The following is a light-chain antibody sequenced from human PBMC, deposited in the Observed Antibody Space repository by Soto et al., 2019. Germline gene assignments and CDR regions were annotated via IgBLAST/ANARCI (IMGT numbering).Light chain of an antibody. CDR3: SSYTDSRTYV. CDR1: SSDVGGYNY. CDR2: EVS. Sequence: QSALTQPASVSVSPGQSITISCTGASSDVGGYNYVSWYQQHPGKAPKLMIYEVSNRPSGVSSRFSGSKSGNTASLTISGLQSEDEADYYCSSYTDSRTYVLGTGTKVTVL. V-gene: IGLV2-14*01. J-gene: IGLJ1*01.